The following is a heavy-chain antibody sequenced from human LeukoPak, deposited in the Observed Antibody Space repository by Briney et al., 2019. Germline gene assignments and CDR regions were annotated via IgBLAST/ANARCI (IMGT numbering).Heavy chain of an antibody. CDR2: ISAYNGNT. J-gene: IGHJ4*02. V-gene: IGHV1-18*01. Sequence: ASVKVSCKASGYTFTSYAMNWVRQAPGQGLEWMGWISAYNGNTNYAQKLQGRVTMTTDTSTSTAYMELRSLRSDDTAVYYCAADVYYYDSSGYLDYWGQGTLVTVSS. CDR3: AADVYYYDSSGYLDY. D-gene: IGHD3-22*01. CDR1: GYTFTSYA.